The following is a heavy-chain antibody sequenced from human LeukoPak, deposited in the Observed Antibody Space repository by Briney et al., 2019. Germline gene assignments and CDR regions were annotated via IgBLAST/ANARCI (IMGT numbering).Heavy chain of an antibody. V-gene: IGHV1-2*02. CDR3: ARVPGGSYGWFDP. J-gene: IGHJ5*02. CDR1: GYTFTGYY. D-gene: IGHD1-26*01. Sequence: GASVKVSCKASGYTFTGYYMHWVRQAPGQGLEWMGWINPNSGGTNYAQKFQGRVTMTRDTSISTAYIELSRLRSDDTAVYYCARVPGGSYGWFDPLGQGTLVTVSS. CDR2: INPNSGGT.